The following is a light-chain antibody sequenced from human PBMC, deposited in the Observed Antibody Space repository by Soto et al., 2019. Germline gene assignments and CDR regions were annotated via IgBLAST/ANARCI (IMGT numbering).Light chain of an antibody. CDR2: GAY. J-gene: IGKJ1*01. V-gene: IGKV3D-15*01. CDR1: QSVGSN. Sequence: EIVLTQSSATPSLSLGQRPTLSFRAIQSVGSNLVWYQQKPGQATRLLIYGAYTRATGVPARFSGSGSGTEFTLTISSLQSEDFAVYWCQQHNDSPTFGQGTKVDIK. CDR3: QQHNDSPT.